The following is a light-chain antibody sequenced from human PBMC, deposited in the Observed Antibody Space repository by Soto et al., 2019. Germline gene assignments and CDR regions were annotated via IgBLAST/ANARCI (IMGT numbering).Light chain of an antibody. CDR2: DVS. CDR3: SSFTSSSTWV. Sequence: QSVLTQPASVSGSPGQSITISCTGTSSDVGGYNYVSWYQQHPGRAPKLMIYDVSNRPSGVSNRFSGSKSGNTASLTISGLQAEDEADYHCSSFTSSSTWVFGGGTKLTVL. CDR1: SSDVGGYNY. J-gene: IGLJ3*02. V-gene: IGLV2-14*01.